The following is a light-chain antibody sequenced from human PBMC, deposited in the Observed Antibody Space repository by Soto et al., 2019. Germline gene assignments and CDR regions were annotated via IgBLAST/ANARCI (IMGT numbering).Light chain of an antibody. CDR2: EVN. J-gene: IGLJ1*01. Sequence: QSALTQPRSVSGSPGQSVTLSCTGTSSDLGGYHYVSWYQHHPGKAPKIIIFEVNKRPSGVPDRFSGSKSGNTASLTISGVQKEDEADYYCCSYAGSCSFVFGAGTKLTVL. V-gene: IGLV2-11*01. CDR1: SSDLGGYHY. CDR3: CSYAGSCSFV.